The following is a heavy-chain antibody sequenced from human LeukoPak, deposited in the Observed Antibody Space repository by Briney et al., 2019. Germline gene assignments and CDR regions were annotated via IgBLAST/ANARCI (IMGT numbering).Heavy chain of an antibody. V-gene: IGHV3-64D*06. J-gene: IGHJ4*02. CDR2: INYNGDPT. D-gene: IGHD3-22*01. CDR3: VRSSGYYDY. CDR1: GFTFSSYS. Sequence: GGSLRLSCLASGFTFSSYSMYWVRQAPGKGLEHVSGINYNGDPTFYIDFVKGRFTISRDNSIDTLYLQMNSLRREDSGVYYCVRSSGYYDYWGQGTLVTVSS.